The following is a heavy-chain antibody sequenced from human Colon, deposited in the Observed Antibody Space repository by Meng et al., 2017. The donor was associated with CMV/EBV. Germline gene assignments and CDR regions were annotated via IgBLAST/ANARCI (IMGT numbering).Heavy chain of an antibody. Sequence: SETLSLTCAVSGAYLSGYYWSWIRQTPGKWLEWIGEINQSGSTNYNPSLKSQVAISLGTSGNQFSLKVKSVTAADTAVYYWARGRSIVGATYIDYWGQGTLVTVSS. CDR3: ARGRSIVGATYIDY. J-gene: IGHJ4*02. CDR2: INQSGST. D-gene: IGHD1-26*01. CDR1: GAYLSGYY. V-gene: IGHV4-34*01.